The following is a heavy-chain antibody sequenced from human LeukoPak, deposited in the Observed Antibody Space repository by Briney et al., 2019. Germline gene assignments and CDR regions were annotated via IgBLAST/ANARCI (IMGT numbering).Heavy chain of an antibody. CDR2: ISDSGDNT. D-gene: IGHD2-15*01. Sequence: GGSLRLSCAASGFTFNGYAMNWVRQAPGKGLEWVSAISDSGDNTYYADSVKGRFTISRDNSKNTLYLQMNSLRAEDTAVYYCARDHTYCSGGSCYSGYYYYGMDVWGQGTTVTVSS. J-gene: IGHJ6*02. V-gene: IGHV3-23*01. CDR1: GFTFNGYA. CDR3: ARDHTYCSGGSCYSGYYYYGMDV.